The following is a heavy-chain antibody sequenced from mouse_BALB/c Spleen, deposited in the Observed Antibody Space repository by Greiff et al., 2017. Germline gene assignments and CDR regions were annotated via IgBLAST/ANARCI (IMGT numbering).Heavy chain of an antibody. Sequence: EVKLQESGPDLVKPSQSLSLTCTVTGYSITSGYSWHWIRQFPGNTLEWMGYIHYSGSTNYNPSLKSRISITRDTSKNQFFLQLNSVTTEDTATYYCARRGADYYGSSPYYFDYWGQGTTLTVSS. CDR3: ARRGADYYGSSPYYFDY. V-gene: IGHV3-1*02. CDR2: IHYSGST. CDR1: GYSITSGYS. D-gene: IGHD1-1*01. J-gene: IGHJ2*01.